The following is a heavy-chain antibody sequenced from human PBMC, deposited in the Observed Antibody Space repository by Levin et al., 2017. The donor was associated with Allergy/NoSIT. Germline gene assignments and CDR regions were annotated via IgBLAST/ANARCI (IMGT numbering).Heavy chain of an antibody. J-gene: IGHJ4*02. CDR3: ARDILTGYYHIFDY. CDR1: GFTFSSYA. Sequence: GESLKISCAASGFTFSSYAMHWVRQAPGKGLEWVAVISYDGSNKYYADSVKGRFTISRDNSKNTLYLQMNSLRAEDTAVYYCARDILTGYYHIFDYWGQGTLVTVSS. V-gene: IGHV3-30-3*01. CDR2: ISYDGSNK. D-gene: IGHD3-9*01.